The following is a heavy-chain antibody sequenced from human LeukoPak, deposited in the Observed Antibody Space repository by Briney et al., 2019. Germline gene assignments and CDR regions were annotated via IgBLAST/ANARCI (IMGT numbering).Heavy chain of an antibody. J-gene: IGHJ4*02. CDR3: ARDSLGSYYYFDY. V-gene: IGHV4-38-2*02. CDR2: IYHSGST. D-gene: IGHD1-26*01. CDR1: GTSIRGGYY. Sequence: SETLSLTCTVSGTSIRGGYYWGWIRQPPGKGLEWIGSIYHSGSTYYNPSLKSRVTILVDTSKNQFSLRMSSVTAADTAVYFCARDSLGSYYYFDYWGQGTLVTVSS.